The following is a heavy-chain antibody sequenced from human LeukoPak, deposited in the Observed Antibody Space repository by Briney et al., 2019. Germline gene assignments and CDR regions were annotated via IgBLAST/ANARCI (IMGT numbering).Heavy chain of an antibody. J-gene: IGHJ6*02. Sequence: PGGSLRLSCAASGFTFSSAWMTWVRQAPGKGLEWVSAISGSGGSTYYADSVKGRFTISRDNSKNTLYLQMNSLRAEDTAVYYCAKDVRNSFAAYGMDVWGQGTTVTVSS. CDR3: AKDVRNSFAAYGMDV. CDR2: ISGSGGST. D-gene: IGHD2-21*01. V-gene: IGHV3-23*01. CDR1: GFTFSSA.